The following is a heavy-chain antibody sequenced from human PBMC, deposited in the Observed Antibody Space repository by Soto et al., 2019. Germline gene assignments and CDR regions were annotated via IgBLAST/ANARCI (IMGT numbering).Heavy chain of an antibody. D-gene: IGHD6-13*01. CDR3: TRDASRDSSARGWFDP. Sequence: GGSLRLSCAASGFTFRSFTMNWIRQAPGKGLEWVSTISSNSAYIYYTDALRGRFTISRDNAKNSLHLQMNSLRAEDTAVYYCTRDASRDSSARGWFDPWGPGTLVTVSS. CDR1: GFTFRSFT. J-gene: IGHJ5*02. CDR2: ISSNSAYI. V-gene: IGHV3-21*01.